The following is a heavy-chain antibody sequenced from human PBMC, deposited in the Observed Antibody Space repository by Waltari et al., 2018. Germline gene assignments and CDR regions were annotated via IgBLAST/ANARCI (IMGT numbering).Heavy chain of an antibody. V-gene: IGHV3-21*01. CDR2: ISSSSSYI. J-gene: IGHJ4*02. CDR1: GFTFSRYS. D-gene: IGHD6-13*01. Sequence: EVQLVESGGGLVKPGGSLRLSCAASGFTFSRYSMNWVRQAPGKGLEWVSSISSSSSYISYADSVKGRFTISRDNAKNSLYLQMNSLRAEDTAVYYCARGHSSSWYASPGATDYWGQGTLVTVSS. CDR3: ARGHSSSWYASPGATDY.